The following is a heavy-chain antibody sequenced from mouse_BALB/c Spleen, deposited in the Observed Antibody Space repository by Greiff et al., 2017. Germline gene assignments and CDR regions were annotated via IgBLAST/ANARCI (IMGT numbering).Heavy chain of an antibody. CDR2: ILPGSGST. Sequence: QVQLKQSGAELMKPGASVKISCKATGYTFSSYWIEWVKQRPGHGLEWIGEILPGSGSTNYNEKFKGKATVTADTSSNTAYMQLSSLTSEDSAVYYCAGLSYYGSSPYAMDYWGQGTSVTVSS. CDR1: GYTFSSYW. J-gene: IGHJ4*01. V-gene: IGHV1-9*01. D-gene: IGHD1-1*01. CDR3: AGLSYYGSSPYAMDY.